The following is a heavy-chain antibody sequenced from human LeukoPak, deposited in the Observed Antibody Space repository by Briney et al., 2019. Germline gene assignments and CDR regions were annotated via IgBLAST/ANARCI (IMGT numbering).Heavy chain of an antibody. CDR2: INANSGTT. CDR3: AKPISGGLAVTADWFDP. J-gene: IGHJ5*01. Sequence: HPGGSLRLSCAASGFAFTFHAMSWLRQPPGKGLEWVSTINANSGTTSYAASVRGRFTISRDNSKNTLYLQVNRLRADDTAVYYCAKPISGGLAVTADWFDPWGQGTLVAVSS. D-gene: IGHD6-19*01. CDR1: GFAFTFHA. V-gene: IGHV3-23*01.